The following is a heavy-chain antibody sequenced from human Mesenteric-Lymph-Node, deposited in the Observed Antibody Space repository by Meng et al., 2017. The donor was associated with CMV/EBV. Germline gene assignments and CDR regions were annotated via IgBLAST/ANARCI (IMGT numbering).Heavy chain of an antibody. D-gene: IGHD3-9*01. V-gene: IGHV2-5*02. CDR3: AHRYYDILTGYSDPPTFDY. J-gene: IGHJ4*02. CDR2: IYWDDDK. Sequence: TSGVGVGWIRQPPGKDLEWLALIYWDDDKRYSPSLKSRLTITKDTSKNQVVLTMTNMDPVDTATYYCAHRYYDILTGYSDPPTFDYWGQGTLVTVSS. CDR1: TSGVG.